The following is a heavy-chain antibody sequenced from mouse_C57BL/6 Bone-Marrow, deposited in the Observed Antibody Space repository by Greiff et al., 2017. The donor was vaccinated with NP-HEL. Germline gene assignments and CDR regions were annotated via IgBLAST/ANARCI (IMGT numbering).Heavy chain of an antibody. V-gene: IGHV14-4*01. CDR3: TSTVVAPFAY. CDR1: GFNIKDDY. CDR2: IDPENGDT. D-gene: IGHD1-1*01. Sequence: VQLQQSGAELVRPGASVKLSCTASGFNIKDDYMHWVKQRPEQGLEWIGWIDPENGDTEYASKFQGKATITADKSSNTAYLQLSSLTSEDTAVYYCTSTVVAPFAYWGQGTLVTVSA. J-gene: IGHJ3*01.